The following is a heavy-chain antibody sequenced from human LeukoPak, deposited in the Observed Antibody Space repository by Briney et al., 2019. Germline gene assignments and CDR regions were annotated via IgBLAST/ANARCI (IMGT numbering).Heavy chain of an antibody. D-gene: IGHD2-15*01. V-gene: IGHV4-59*01. J-gene: IGHJ6*03. CDR3: ARKGWSPRYYYMDV. CDR2: ISYSGST. Sequence: SETLSLTCTVSGGSISSYYWSWIRLPPGKGLEWIGYISYSGSTNYNPSLKSRVTISLATSKNQFSLKLSSVTAADTAVYYCARKGWSPRYYYMDVWGKGTTVTVSS. CDR1: GGSISSYY.